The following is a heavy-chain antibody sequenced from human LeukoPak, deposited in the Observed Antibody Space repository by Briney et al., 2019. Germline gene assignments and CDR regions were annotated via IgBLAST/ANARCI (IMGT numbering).Heavy chain of an antibody. J-gene: IGHJ4*02. V-gene: IGHV3-23*01. CDR1: GFTFSSYA. Sequence: PGGSLRLSCAASGFTFSSYAMSWVRQAPGKGLEWVSAISGSGGSTYYADSVKGRFTISRDNSKNTLYLQMNSLRAEDTAVYYCARDRDSSGYGFDYWGQGTLVTVSS. D-gene: IGHD3-22*01. CDR2: ISGSGGST. CDR3: ARDRDSSGYGFDY.